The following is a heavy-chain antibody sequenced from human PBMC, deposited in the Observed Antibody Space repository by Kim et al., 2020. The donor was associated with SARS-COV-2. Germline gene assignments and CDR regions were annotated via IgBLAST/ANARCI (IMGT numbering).Heavy chain of an antibody. Sequence: GGSLRLSCTASGFTFGDYAMSWFRQAPGKGLEWVGFIRSKAYGGTTEYAASVKGRFTISRDDSKSIAYLQMNSLKTEDTAVYYCTPRYCSGGSCYLRGYYYYYYGMDVWGQGTTVTVSS. D-gene: IGHD2-15*01. J-gene: IGHJ6*02. V-gene: IGHV3-49*03. CDR3: TPRYCSGGSCYLRGYYYYYYGMDV. CDR2: IRSKAYGGTT. CDR1: GFTFGDYA.